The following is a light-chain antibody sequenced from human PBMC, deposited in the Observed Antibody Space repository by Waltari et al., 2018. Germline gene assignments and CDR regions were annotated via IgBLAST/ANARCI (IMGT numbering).Light chain of an antibody. V-gene: IGKV4-1*01. J-gene: IGKJ1*01. Sequence: DIVMTQSPDSLAVSLGERVSITCKSDQSVSYSSNNKNYLAWYRQKPGQPPQLLISWSSTREFGVPDRFSGSGSGTDFTRTISSLQAEDVAVYYCQQYYAVPPTFGPGTKVEIK. CDR3: QQYYAVPPT. CDR2: WSS. CDR1: QSVSYSSNNKNY.